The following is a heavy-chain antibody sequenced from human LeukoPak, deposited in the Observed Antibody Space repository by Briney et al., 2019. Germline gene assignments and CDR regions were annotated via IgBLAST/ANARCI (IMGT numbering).Heavy chain of an antibody. CDR2: IYYSGST. CDR3: ARRSGYYYYWYFDL. J-gene: IGHJ2*01. CDR1: GGSISSYY. V-gene: IGHV4-59*08. D-gene: IGHD3-22*01. Sequence: SETLSLTCTVSGGSISSYYWSWIRQPPGKGLEWIGYIYYSGSTNYNPSLKSRVTISVDTSKNQFSLKLSSVTAADTAVYYCARRSGYYYYWYFDLWGRGTLVTVSS.